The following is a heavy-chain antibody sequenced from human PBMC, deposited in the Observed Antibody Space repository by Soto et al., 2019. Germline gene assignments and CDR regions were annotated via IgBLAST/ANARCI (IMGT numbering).Heavy chain of an antibody. CDR2: INAGNGNT. CDR3: AREACTNGVCPWQYFDY. CDR1: GYTFTSYA. V-gene: IGHV1-3*01. Sequence: ASVKVSCKXSGYTFTSYAMHWVRQAPGQRLEWMGWINAGNGNTKYSQKFQGRVTITRDTSASTAYMELSSLRSEDTAVYYCAREACTNGVCPWQYFDYWGQGTLVTVSS. J-gene: IGHJ4*02. D-gene: IGHD2-8*01.